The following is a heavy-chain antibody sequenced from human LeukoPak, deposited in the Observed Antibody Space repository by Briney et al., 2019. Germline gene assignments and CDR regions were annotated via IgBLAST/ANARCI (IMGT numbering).Heavy chain of an antibody. CDR2: ISYDGSNK. D-gene: IGHD4-17*01. Sequence: GGSLRLSCAASGFTFSSYAMHWVRQAPGKGLEWVAVISYDGSNKYYADSVKGRFTISRDNSKNTLYLQMNSLRAEDTAVYYCARGDYALYYYHYVDVWGKGTTVTVSS. CDR1: GFTFSSYA. V-gene: IGHV3-30*04. J-gene: IGHJ6*03. CDR3: ARGDYALYYYHYVDV.